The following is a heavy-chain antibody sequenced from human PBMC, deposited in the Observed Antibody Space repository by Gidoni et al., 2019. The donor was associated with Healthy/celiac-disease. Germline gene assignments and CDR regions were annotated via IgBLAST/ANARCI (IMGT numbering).Heavy chain of an antibody. D-gene: IGHD3-10*01. CDR2: IKSKTDGGTT. CDR3: TTFLLFGETNRYYYYGMDV. CDR1: GFTFSNAW. Sequence: EVQLVESGGGLVKPGGSLRLSCAASGFTFSNAWMSWVRQAPGKGLEWVGRIKSKTDGGTTDYAAPVKGRFTISRDDSKNTLYLQMNSLKTEDTAVYYCTTFLLFGETNRYYYYGMDVWGQGTTVTVSS. J-gene: IGHJ6*02. V-gene: IGHV3-15*01.